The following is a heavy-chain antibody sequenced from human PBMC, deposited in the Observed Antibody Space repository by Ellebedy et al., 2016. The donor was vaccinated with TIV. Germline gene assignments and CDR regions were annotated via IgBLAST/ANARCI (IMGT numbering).Heavy chain of an antibody. D-gene: IGHD3-22*01. CDR2: MWHDGRNI. CDR3: ARGSPDYYDNRPYPFDL. J-gene: IGHJ3*01. V-gene: IGHV3-30*02. Sequence: GESLKISCAASGFTFRSYGMYWVRQAPGKGLEWVALMWHDGRNIYYGDGVQGRFTISRDNSKNMLYLQMSSLGGDDTAVYYCARGSPDYYDNRPYPFDLWGQGTMVTVSS. CDR1: GFTFRSYG.